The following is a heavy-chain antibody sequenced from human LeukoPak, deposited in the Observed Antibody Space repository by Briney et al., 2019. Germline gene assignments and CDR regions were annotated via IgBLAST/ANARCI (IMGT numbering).Heavy chain of an antibody. V-gene: IGHV4-39*01. CDR3: ARRSTGGGITIFGVGNFDY. CDR2: IYYSGST. D-gene: IGHD3-3*01. J-gene: IGHJ4*02. Sequence: PSETLSLTCTVSGGSISSSSYSWGWIRQPPGKGLEWIGSIYYSGSTYYNPSLKSRVTISVDTSKNQFSLKLSSVTAADTAVYYCARRSTGGGITIFGVGNFDYWGQGTLVTVSS. CDR1: GGSISSSSYS.